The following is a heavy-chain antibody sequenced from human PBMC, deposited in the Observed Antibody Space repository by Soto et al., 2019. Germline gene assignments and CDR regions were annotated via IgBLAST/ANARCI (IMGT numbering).Heavy chain of an antibody. J-gene: IGHJ6*02. CDR3: AKDPNSSSDMNYYYYYGMDV. CDR2: ISYDGSNK. Sequence: QVQLVESGGGVVQPGRSLRLSCAASGFTFSSYGMHWVRQAPGKGLEWVAVISYDGSNKYYADSVKGRFTISRDKSKNTLYLQMNSLRAEDTAVYYCAKDPNSSSDMNYYYYYGMDVWGQGTTVTVSS. V-gene: IGHV3-30*18. D-gene: IGHD6-6*01. CDR1: GFTFSSYG.